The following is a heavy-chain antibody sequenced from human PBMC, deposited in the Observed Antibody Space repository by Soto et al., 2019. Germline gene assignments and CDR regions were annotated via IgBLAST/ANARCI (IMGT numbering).Heavy chain of an antibody. D-gene: IGHD2-2*01. CDR3: ARGGGSTKVDY. CDR2: TSNSGST. J-gene: IGHJ4*02. V-gene: IGHV4-31*03. CDR1: GGSITSSGYY. Sequence: QVQLQESGPGLVKPSQTLSLTCTVSGGSITSSGYYWSRIRQHPGEGLEWIGFTSNSGSTSYNPSLKSRVTISVDTSSSQFSLNLKSVTAADTAVYYCARGGGSTKVDYWGQGTLVTVSP.